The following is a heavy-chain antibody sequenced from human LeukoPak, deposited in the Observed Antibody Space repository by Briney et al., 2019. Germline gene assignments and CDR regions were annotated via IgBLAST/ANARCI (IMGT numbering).Heavy chain of an antibody. J-gene: IGHJ6*03. CDR2: ISSSSSYI. Sequence: PGGSLRLSCAASGFTFSNYSMNWVRQAPGKGLEWVSSISSSSSYIYYADSVKGRFTISRDNAKNSLYLQMNSLRAEDTAVYYCARDAPLGYCSSTSCYTGGDYYYYYMDVWGKGSTVTVSS. D-gene: IGHD2-2*02. CDR3: ARDAPLGYCSSTSCYTGGDYYYYYMDV. V-gene: IGHV3-21*01. CDR1: GFTFSNYS.